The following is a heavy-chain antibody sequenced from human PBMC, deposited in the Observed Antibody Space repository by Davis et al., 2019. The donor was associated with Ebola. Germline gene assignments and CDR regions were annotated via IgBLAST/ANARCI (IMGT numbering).Heavy chain of an antibody. CDR3: ARGTPGVSTFFFFDS. J-gene: IGHJ4*02. D-gene: IGHD4-11*01. V-gene: IGHV5-51*01. CDR2: IYCGDSDT. CDR1: GYSFTTYW. Sequence: GESLKISCKGSGYSFTTYWIAWVRQMPGKGPEWMGIIYCGDSDTRYSPSFEGQVTISADKSISTAYLQWSSLKASDTGIYYCARGTPGVSTFFFFDSWGQGTPVTVSS.